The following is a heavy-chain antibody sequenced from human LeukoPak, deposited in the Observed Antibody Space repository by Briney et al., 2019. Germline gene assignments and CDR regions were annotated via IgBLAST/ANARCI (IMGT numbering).Heavy chain of an antibody. D-gene: IGHD5-24*01. CDR1: GGTFSSYA. CDR2: IIPILGIA. Sequence: SVKVSCKASGGTFSSYAISWVRQAPGQGLEWMGRIIPILGIANYAQKFQGRVTITADKSTSTAYVELSSLRSEDTAVYYCARDTRPGMATHDYWGQGTLVTVSS. CDR3: ARDTRPGMATHDY. V-gene: IGHV1-69*04. J-gene: IGHJ4*02.